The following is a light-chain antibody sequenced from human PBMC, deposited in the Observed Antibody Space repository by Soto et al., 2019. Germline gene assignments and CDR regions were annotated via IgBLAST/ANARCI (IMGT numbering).Light chain of an antibody. J-gene: IGKJ1*01. CDR3: QQLNTYPPT. Sequence: IQLTQSPSSLSASVGARVTVTCRASQGISSYLAWYQQKAGKAPKLLIYAASTLRSGVPSRFSGSGSATDFPLTISSLQPDDFATYYCQQLNTYPPTFGQGTKVEI. V-gene: IGKV1-9*01. CDR2: AAS. CDR1: QGISSY.